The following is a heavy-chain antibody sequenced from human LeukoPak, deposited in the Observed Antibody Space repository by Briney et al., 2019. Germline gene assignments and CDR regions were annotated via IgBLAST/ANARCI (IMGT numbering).Heavy chain of an antibody. CDR2: INHSGST. J-gene: IGHJ6*02. CDR3: ARDQINYYDSSGYYGIYYYYGMDV. D-gene: IGHD3-22*01. Sequence: PSETLSLTCAVYGGSFSGYYWSWLRQPPGKGLEWIGEINHSGSTNYNPSLKSRVTISVDTSKNQFSLKLSYVTAADTAVYYCARDQINYYDSSGYYGIYYYYGMDVWGQGTTVTVSS. V-gene: IGHV4-34*01. CDR1: GGSFSGYY.